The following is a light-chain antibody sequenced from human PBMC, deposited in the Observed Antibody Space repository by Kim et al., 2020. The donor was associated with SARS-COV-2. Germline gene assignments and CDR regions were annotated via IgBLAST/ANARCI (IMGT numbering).Light chain of an antibody. CDR1: SSKIGSNT. Sequence: GQRVTISCSGSSSKIGSNTVNRYQQLPGSSPKLLIYSSNQRPSGVPDRVSGSKSGTSASLAISGLQSDDEATYYCAAWDDSLNGRVFGGGTQLTVL. CDR2: SSN. CDR3: AAWDDSLNGRV. J-gene: IGLJ3*02. V-gene: IGLV1-44*01.